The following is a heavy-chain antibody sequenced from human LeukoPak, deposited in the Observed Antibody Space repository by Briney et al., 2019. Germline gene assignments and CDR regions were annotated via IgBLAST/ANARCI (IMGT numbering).Heavy chain of an antibody. J-gene: IGHJ4*02. Sequence: GGSLRLSCAASGFTFSSFAMTWVRQAPGKRLEWVSLISASGSPTYYADSVKGRFTISRDNAKNSLYVQMNSLRGEDTAVYYCARDDRDSSGYPALDYWGQGTLVTVSS. CDR2: ISASGSPT. CDR1: GFTFSSFA. CDR3: ARDDRDSSGYPALDY. D-gene: IGHD3-22*01. V-gene: IGHV3-23*01.